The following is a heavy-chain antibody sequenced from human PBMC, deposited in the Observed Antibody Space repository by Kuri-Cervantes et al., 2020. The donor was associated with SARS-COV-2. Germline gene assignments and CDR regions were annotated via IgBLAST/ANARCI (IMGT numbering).Heavy chain of an antibody. Sequence: GGSLRLSCAASGFTFSSYAMHWVRQAPGKGLEWVAVISYDGSNKYYADSVKGRFTISRDNSKNTLYLQMSSLRAEDTAVYYCARDSTVDPNNYYYYGMDVWGQGTTVTVSS. D-gene: IGHD4-17*01. V-gene: IGHV3-30-3*01. CDR1: GFTFSSYA. CDR3: ARDSTVDPNNYYYYGMDV. CDR2: ISYDGSNK. J-gene: IGHJ6*02.